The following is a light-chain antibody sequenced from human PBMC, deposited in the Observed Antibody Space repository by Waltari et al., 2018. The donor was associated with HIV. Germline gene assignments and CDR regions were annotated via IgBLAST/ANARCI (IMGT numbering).Light chain of an antibody. CDR2: SNN. CDR3: AAWDDSLNGVV. J-gene: IGLJ2*01. Sequence: QSVLTQPPSASGTPGQRVTISCSGSSSNIGSNTVNWYQQLPGTAPKLLIYSNNQRPSGVPDRFSVSKSGTSASLAISGLQSEDGADYYCAAWDDSLNGVVFGGGTKLTVL. V-gene: IGLV1-44*01. CDR1: SSNIGSNT.